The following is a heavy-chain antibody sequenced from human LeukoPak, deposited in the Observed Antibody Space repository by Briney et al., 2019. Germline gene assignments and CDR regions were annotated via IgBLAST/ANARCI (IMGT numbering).Heavy chain of an antibody. Sequence: SETLSLTCAVYGGSFSGYYWSWIRQPPGKGLEWIGEINHSGSTNYNPSLKSRVTISVDTSKNQFSLKLSSVTPEDTAVYYCARDQPRGYYGDYAPAFDIWGQGTMVTVSS. J-gene: IGHJ3*02. CDR1: GGSFSGYY. V-gene: IGHV4-34*01. CDR2: INHSGST. CDR3: ARDQPRGYYGDYAPAFDI. D-gene: IGHD4-17*01.